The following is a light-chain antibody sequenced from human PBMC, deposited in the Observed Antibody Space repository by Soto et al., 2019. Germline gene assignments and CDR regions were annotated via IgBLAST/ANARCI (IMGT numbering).Light chain of an antibody. CDR3: QQYNNWPLT. J-gene: IGKJ5*01. V-gene: IGKV3-15*01. CDR2: GAS. CDR1: QSVSSN. Sequence: IVLTQSPATLSLSTGERATLSCRASQSVSSNLAWYQQKPGQAPRLLIYGASTRATGIPARFSGSGSGTEFTLTISSLKSEDFEVYYCQQYNNWPLTFGQGTRLEIK.